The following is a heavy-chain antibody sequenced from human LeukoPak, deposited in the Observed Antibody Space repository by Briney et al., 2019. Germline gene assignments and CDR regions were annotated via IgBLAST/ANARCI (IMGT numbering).Heavy chain of an antibody. V-gene: IGHV3-30*02. J-gene: IGHJ4*02. CDR3: AKGRYGQLAY. Sequence: GGSLRLSCAASGFTFKDYAMHWVRQAPGKGLEWVTFIRNDGSYESYADSVKGRFTVSRDNSKKTLYLQMNSLRADDSAVYYCAKGRYGQLAYWGQGTLVIVSS. CDR1: GFTFKDYA. D-gene: IGHD5-24*01. CDR2: IRNDGSYE.